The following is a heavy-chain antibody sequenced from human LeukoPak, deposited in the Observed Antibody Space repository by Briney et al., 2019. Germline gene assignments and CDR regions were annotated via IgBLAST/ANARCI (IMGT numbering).Heavy chain of an antibody. D-gene: IGHD3-10*01. J-gene: IGHJ5*02. CDR3: ARQRKTYYYGSGGYTSNWLDP. CDR1: GYSFTSYW. V-gene: IGHV5-51*01. CDR2: IYPGDSDT. Sequence: GESLKISCKGSGYSFTSYWIGWVRQMPGKGLEWMEIIYPGDSDTRYSPSFQGQVTISADKSISTAYLQWSSLKASDTAMYYCARQRKTYYYGSGGYTSNWLDPWGQGTLVTVSS.